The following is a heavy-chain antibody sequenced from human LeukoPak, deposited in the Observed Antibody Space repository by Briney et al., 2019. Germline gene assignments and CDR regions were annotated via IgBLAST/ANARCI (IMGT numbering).Heavy chain of an antibody. D-gene: IGHD1-14*01. CDR1: GFTFSSYS. J-gene: IGHJ3*02. V-gene: IGHV3-21*01. CDR2: ISSSSSYI. CDR3: ARTHRDAFDI. Sequence: GGSLRLSCAASGFTFSSYSMNWVRQAPGKGLEWVSSISSSSSYIYYADSVKGRFTISRDNAKNSLYLHMNSLRAEDTAVCYCARTHRDAFDIWGQGTMVTVSS.